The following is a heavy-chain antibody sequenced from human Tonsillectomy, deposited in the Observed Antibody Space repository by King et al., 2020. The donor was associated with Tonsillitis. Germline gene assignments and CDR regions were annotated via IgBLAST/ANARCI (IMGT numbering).Heavy chain of an antibody. D-gene: IGHD3-22*01. V-gene: IGHV4-39*07. Sequence: QLQESGPGLVKPSETLSLTCTVSGGSISSSTYYWGWIRQPPGKGLEWIGSIYYSGFTYYNPSLRSRLTISVDTSKNHFYLRLSSVTAADTAVYYCARHYYSSRHFLKTFDYWGQGTLVPVSS. CDR1: GGSISSSTYY. CDR3: ARHYYSSRHFLKTFDY. CDR2: IYYSGFT. J-gene: IGHJ4*02.